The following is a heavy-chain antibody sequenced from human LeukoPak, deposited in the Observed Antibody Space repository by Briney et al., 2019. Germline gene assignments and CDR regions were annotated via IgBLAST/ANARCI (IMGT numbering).Heavy chain of an antibody. CDR2: IYYTGRT. CDR1: GGSISSSSHS. Sequence: SETLSLTCTVSGGSISSSSHSWGWIRQPPGKGLEWTGTIYYTGRTYYNPSLESRLTISVDTSKNQFSLKLTSVTAADTAIYYCAPSLGSGNWIGNWFDPWGQGTLVTVSS. D-gene: IGHD1-1*01. J-gene: IGHJ5*02. CDR3: APSLGSGNWIGNWFDP. V-gene: IGHV4-39*01.